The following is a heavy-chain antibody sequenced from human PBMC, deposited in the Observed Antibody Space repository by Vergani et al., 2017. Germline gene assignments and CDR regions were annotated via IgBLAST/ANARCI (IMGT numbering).Heavy chain of an antibody. D-gene: IGHD2-15*01. Sequence: QVQLQESGPGLVKPSETLSLTCTVSGASVNRANYYWSWIRQTPGTGLEWIGFIYHSGGTSYSPSLKSRVTISLDTSKNQFSLKVASVTAADTAMYYCARERCSGGSCYSNWGQGTLVTVSS. CDR2: IYHSGGT. CDR1: GASVNRANYY. CDR3: ARERCSGGSCYSN. J-gene: IGHJ4*02. V-gene: IGHV4-61*01.